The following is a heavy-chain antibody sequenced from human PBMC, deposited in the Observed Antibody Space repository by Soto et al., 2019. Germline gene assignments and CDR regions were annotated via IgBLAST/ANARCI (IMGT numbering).Heavy chain of an antibody. CDR2: INPGGGSI. D-gene: IGHD6-19*01. CDR3: ARDSERYSSSAGFDT. Sequence: GASVKVSCKASGYTFTSYYMHWVRQAPGQGHEWMGVINPGGGSISYAQRFQGRITMTKDTSASTVYMELSSLRSEDTAVYYCARDSERYSSSAGFDTWGQGTLVTVSA. CDR1: GYTFTSYY. J-gene: IGHJ5*02. V-gene: IGHV1-46*01.